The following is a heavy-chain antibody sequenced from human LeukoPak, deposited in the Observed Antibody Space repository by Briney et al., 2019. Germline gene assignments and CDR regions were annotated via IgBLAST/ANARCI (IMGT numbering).Heavy chain of an antibody. CDR1: GGTFSSYA. CDR2: IIPIFGTA. CDR3: AXAVRNYYDSSGPINWXXX. D-gene: IGHD3-22*01. J-gene: IGHJ5*02. Sequence: ASVKVSCKASGGTFSSYAISWVRQAPGQGLEWMGGIIPIFGTANYAQKFQGRVTITADESTSTAYMELSSLRSEDTAVYYCAXAVRNYYDSSGPINWXXXWGQXTLXT. V-gene: IGHV1-69*13.